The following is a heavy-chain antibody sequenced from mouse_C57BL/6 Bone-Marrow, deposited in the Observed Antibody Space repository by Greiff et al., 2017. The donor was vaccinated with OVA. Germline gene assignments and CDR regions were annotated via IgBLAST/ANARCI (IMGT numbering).Heavy chain of an antibody. V-gene: IGHV1-22*01. CDR3: ARAVPHWYFDV. CDR2: INPNNGGT. J-gene: IGHJ1*03. D-gene: IGHD5-1*01. CDR1: GYTFTDYY. Sequence: EVKLQESGPELVKPGASVKMSCKASGYTFTDYYMHWVKQSHGKSLEWIGYINPNNGGTSYNQKFKGKATLTVNKSSSTAYMELRSLTSEDSAVYYCARAVPHWYFDVWGTGTTVTVSS.